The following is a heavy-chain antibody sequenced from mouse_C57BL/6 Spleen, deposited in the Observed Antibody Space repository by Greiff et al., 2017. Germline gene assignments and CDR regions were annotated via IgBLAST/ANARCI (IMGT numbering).Heavy chain of an antibody. J-gene: IGHJ2*01. CDR3: ARWGTGKDYFDY. CDR1: GYTFTSYG. D-gene: IGHD4-1*01. V-gene: IGHV1-81*01. CDR2: IYPRSGNT. Sequence: VQLQQSGAELARPGASVKLSCKASGYTFTSYGISWVKQRTGQGLEWIGEIYPRSGNTYYNEKFKGKATLTADKSSSTAYMELRSLTTEDSAVYFCARWGTGKDYFDYGGQGTTLTVSS.